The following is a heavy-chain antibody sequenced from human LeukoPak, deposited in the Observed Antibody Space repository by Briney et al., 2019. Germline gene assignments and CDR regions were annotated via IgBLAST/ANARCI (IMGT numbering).Heavy chain of an antibody. J-gene: IGHJ4*02. Sequence: GGSLRLSCTASGFTFGDYAMSWVRQAPGKGLQWVGFIGSKAYGVTTEYAASVKGRFTTSRDDSKSIAYLQMNSLKTEDTAVYYCSKTYGDYKPYYFDYWGQGTLVTVSS. V-gene: IGHV3-49*04. D-gene: IGHD4-17*01. CDR3: SKTYGDYKPYYFDY. CDR2: IGSKAYGVTT. CDR1: GFTFGDYA.